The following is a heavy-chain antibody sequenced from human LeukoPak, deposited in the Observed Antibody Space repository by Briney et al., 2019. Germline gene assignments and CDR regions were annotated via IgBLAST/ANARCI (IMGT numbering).Heavy chain of an antibody. CDR2: INPNSGGT. CDR3: ARDDYGDPNFDY. V-gene: IGHV1-2*02. J-gene: IGHJ4*02. D-gene: IGHD4-17*01. Sequence: ASVKVSFKASGYTFTDYYMHWVRQAPGQGLEGMGWINPNSGGTNYAQKFQGRVTMTRDTSISTAYMELSRLRSDDTAVYYCARDDYGDPNFDYWGQGTLVTVSS. CDR1: GYTFTDYY.